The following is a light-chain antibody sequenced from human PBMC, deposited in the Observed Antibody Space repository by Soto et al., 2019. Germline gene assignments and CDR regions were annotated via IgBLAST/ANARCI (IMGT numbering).Light chain of an antibody. CDR2: KAS. Sequence: DIQMTQSPSTLSASVGDRVTITCRASQSISTWLAWYQHKPGKAPNLLIYKASNLESGVPSRFSGSGYGTEFTLTISSLQPDDFTTYYCQQSDSTPYTFGQGTKVEI. CDR1: QSISTW. J-gene: IGKJ2*01. CDR3: QQSDSTPYT. V-gene: IGKV1-5*03.